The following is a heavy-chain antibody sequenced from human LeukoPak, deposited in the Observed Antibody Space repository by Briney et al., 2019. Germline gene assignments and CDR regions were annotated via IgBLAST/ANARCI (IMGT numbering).Heavy chain of an antibody. CDR2: IYHSGSA. D-gene: IGHD3-16*02. J-gene: IGHJ4*02. CDR3: AKAPPLYLDL. Sequence: PSGTLSLTCAVSGDSISSSNWWSWVRQPPGKGLEWIGEIYHSGSANYNPSLESRVTISVDKSKNQFSLKLSSVTAADTAVYYCAKAPPLYLDLWGQGTLVTVSS. V-gene: IGHV4-4*02. CDR1: GDSISSSNW.